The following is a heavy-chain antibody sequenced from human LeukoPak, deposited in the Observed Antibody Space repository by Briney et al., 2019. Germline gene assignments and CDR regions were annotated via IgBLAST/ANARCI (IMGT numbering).Heavy chain of an antibody. D-gene: IGHD6-19*01. V-gene: IGHV7-4-1*01. CDR2: INPNTGNP. CDR3: AIDQPVAGVSNFDS. Sequence: GASVKVSCKASGYTFTWYAMNWLRQAPGQGLEWMGWINPNTGNPTYAQAFTGRFVFSLDTSVSTAYLQIGSLNTEDTAVYYCAIDQPVAGVSNFDSWGQGTLVTVSS. CDR1: GYTFTWYA. J-gene: IGHJ4*02.